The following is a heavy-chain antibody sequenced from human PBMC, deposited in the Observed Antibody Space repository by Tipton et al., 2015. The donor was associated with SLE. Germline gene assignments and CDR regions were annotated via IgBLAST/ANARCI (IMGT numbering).Heavy chain of an antibody. CDR2: IWHDGSNK. CDR3: ARDGVKGVVPIFDF. CDR1: GFSFSSYD. D-gene: IGHD3-3*01. Sequence: LSPTCAASGFSFSSYDMHWVRQAPGKGLEWVAVIWHDGSNKYYADSVKGRFTMSRDNSKNTLYLQMNSLRAEDTAMYYCARDGVKGVVPIFDFWGQGTLVTVSS. V-gene: IGHV3-33*01. J-gene: IGHJ4*02.